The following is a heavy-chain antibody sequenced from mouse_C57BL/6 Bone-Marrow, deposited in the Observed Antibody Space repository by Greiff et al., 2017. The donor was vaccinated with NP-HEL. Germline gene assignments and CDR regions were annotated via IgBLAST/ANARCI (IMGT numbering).Heavy chain of an antibody. CDR2: ISDGGSYT. D-gene: IGHD2-5*01. Sequence: EVQLVESGGGLVKPGGSLKLSCAASGFTFSSYAMSWVRQTPEKRLEWVATISDGGSYTYYPDTVKGRFTISRDNAKNNLYLQMSHLKSEDTAMYYCARVYSNPFAYWGQGPLVTVSA. CDR3: ARVYSNPFAY. CDR1: GFTFSSYA. J-gene: IGHJ3*01. V-gene: IGHV5-4*01.